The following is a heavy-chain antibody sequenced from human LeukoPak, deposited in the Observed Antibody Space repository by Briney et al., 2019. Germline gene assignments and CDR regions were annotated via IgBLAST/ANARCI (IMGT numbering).Heavy chain of an antibody. V-gene: IGHV3-23*01. J-gene: IGHJ4*02. CDR1: GFTLSNYA. D-gene: IGHD6-19*01. Sequence: GGSLRLSCVASGFTLSNYAMSWVHQAPGKELEWGSRISGSGGSTYQAENVKGRFTISRDNSKNTLYLQMNSLRDEDTAIYYCAAGYTTGWYVRYFDYWGQGTLVTVSS. CDR2: ISGSGGST. CDR3: AAGYTTGWYVRYFDY.